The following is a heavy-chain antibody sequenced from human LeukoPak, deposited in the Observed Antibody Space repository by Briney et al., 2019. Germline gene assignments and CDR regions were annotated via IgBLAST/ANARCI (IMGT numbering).Heavy chain of an antibody. CDR2: IYYSGST. CDR1: GGSISSYY. J-gene: IGHJ3*02. D-gene: IGHD3-10*01. V-gene: IGHV4-59*08. CDR3: ARPNLVLGAFDI. Sequence: SETLSLTCTVSGGSISSYYWSWIRQPPGKGLEWIGYIYYSGSTNYNPSLKSRVTISVDTSKNQFSLKLSSVTAADTAVYYCARPNLVLGAFDIWGQGTMVTVSS.